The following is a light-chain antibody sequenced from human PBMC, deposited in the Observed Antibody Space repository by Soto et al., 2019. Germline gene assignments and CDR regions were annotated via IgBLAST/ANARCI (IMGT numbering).Light chain of an antibody. Sequence: QLVLTQSSSASASLGSSVKLTCTLNSGHSDYIIGWHQQQPGKAPRYLMKLEGSGSYSKGSGVPDRFSGSSSGADRYLTISNLQSEDEADYYCETSDSNTRVFGGGTKLTVL. CDR1: SGHSDYI. J-gene: IGLJ2*01. CDR3: ETSDSNTRV. CDR2: LEGSGSY. V-gene: IGLV4-60*03.